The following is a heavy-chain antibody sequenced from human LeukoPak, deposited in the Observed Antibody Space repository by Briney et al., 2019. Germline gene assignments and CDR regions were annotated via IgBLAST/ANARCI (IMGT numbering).Heavy chain of an antibody. V-gene: IGHV4-61*02. J-gene: IGHJ4*02. CDR3: ARDRYGGADY. CDR2: IYTSGST. D-gene: IGHD2-21*01. CDR1: GGSISSGSYY. Sequence: SQTLSLTCTVSGGSISSGSYYWSWIRQPAGKGLEWIGRIYTSGSTTYNPSLKSRVTMSVDTSKNQFSLKLSSVTAADTAVYYCARDRYGGADYWGQGTLVTVSS.